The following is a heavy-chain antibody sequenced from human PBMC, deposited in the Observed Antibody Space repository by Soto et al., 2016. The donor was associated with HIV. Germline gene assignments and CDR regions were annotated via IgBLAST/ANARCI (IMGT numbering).Heavy chain of an antibody. Sequence: EVQLLESGGGLVQPGGSLRLSYAVSGFIFSRYSMSWVRQAPGRGLEWVSAITGDGAFTNYADSVKGRFTISRDNSMNTVILEMNSLRVEDTAVYYCAKRSAETYGYFDSWGQGTLVAVSS. D-gene: IGHD4-17*01. V-gene: IGHV3-23*01. J-gene: IGHJ4*02. CDR1: GFIFSRYS. CDR2: ITGDGAFT. CDR3: AKRSAETYGYFDS.